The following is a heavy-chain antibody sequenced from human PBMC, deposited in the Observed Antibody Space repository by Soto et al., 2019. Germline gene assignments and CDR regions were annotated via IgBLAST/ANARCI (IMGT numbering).Heavy chain of an antibody. Sequence: ASVKVSCKASGGTFSSYAISWVRQAPGQGLEWMGGIIPIFATANYARKFQGRVMITVDGSTSTAYMELSSLRSEDTAVYYCARSVSFRYQLLKRGMDVWGQGTTVTVS. CDR2: IIPIFATA. CDR1: GGTFSSYA. D-gene: IGHD2-2*01. J-gene: IGHJ6*02. V-gene: IGHV1-69*13. CDR3: ARSVSFRYQLLKRGMDV.